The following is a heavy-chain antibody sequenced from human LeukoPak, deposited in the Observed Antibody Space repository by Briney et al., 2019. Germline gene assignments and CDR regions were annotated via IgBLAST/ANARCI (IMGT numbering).Heavy chain of an antibody. Sequence: RASVKVSCKASGYTFTGYYMHWVRHAPGQGLEWMGWFTAYNGNTHYAQKFRDRLTMTTDTSTRTAYLELRSLKSDDTAVYYCARDRLGGDLTGESLYWGQGTLVTVSS. V-gene: IGHV1-18*04. CDR1: GYTFTGYY. D-gene: IGHD4-17*01. CDR3: ARDRLGGDLTGESLY. CDR2: FTAYNGNT. J-gene: IGHJ4*02.